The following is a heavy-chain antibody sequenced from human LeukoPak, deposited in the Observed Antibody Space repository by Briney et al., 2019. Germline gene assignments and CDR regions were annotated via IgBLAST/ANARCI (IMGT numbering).Heavy chain of an antibody. Sequence: RASVKVSCKASGYTFTSYGISWVRQAPGQGLEWMGWISAYNGNTNYAQKLQGRVTMTTDTSTSTAYMELRSLRSDDTAVYYCARGLSPRFGPDAFDIWGQGTMVTVSS. V-gene: IGHV1-18*01. J-gene: IGHJ3*02. CDR1: GYTFTSYG. CDR3: ARGLSPRFGPDAFDI. CDR2: ISAYNGNT. D-gene: IGHD3-10*01.